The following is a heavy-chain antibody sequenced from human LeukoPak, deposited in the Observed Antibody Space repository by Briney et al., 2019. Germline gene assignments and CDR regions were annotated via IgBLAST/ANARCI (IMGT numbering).Heavy chain of an antibody. V-gene: IGHV4-59*01. J-gene: IGHJ6*02. D-gene: IGHD5-12*01. CDR3: ARERGSGYSYGMDV. CDR2: IYYSGST. CDR1: GGSINSYY. Sequence: PSETLSLTCTVSGGSINSYYWSWIRQPPGKGLEWMGYIYYSGSTKYNPSLKSRVTISVDTSKNQFSLKLNSVTTADTAVYYCARERGSGYSYGMDVWGQGTTVTVSS.